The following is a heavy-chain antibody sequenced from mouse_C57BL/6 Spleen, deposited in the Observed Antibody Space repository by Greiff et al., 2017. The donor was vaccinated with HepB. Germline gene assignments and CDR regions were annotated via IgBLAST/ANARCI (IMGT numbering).Heavy chain of an antibody. CDR1: GFTFSDYY. CDR2: INYDGSST. D-gene: IGHD1-1*01. CDR3: ATSTTVVPFAY. Sequence: EVKLVESEGGLVQPGSSMKLSCTASGFTFSDYYMAWVRQVPEKGLEWVANINYDGSSTYYLDSLKSRFIISRDNAKNILYLQMSSLKSEDTATYYCATSTTVVPFAYWGQGNLVTVSA. J-gene: IGHJ3*01. V-gene: IGHV5-16*01.